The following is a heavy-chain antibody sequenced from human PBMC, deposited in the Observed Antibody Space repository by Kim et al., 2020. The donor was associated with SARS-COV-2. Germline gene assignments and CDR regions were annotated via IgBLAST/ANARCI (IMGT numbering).Heavy chain of an antibody. D-gene: IGHD3-9*01. CDR3: AKWATGGDFLNRGSYMDV. V-gene: IGHV3-23*01. J-gene: IGHJ6*03. CDR2: LGGTAGST. Sequence: GGSLRLSCAASGFTFDTYAMSWVRQAPGRGLEWVSTLGGTAGSTYYADSVKGRFAVSTDRSKTTLYLQMNGLRPEDTAVYFCAKWATGGDFLNRGSYMDV. CDR1: GFTFDTYA.